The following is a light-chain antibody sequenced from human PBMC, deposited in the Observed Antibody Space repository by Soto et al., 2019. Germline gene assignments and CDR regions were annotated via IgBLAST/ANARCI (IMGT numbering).Light chain of an antibody. V-gene: IGKV1-39*01. CDR2: ATS. Sequence: DIQMTQSPSSLSASVGDRVTITCWASQIISSYVNWFQQRPGKAPSLLIYATSRLQSGVPSRFSASASGTDFTLTISSLQPEDFATYYCQQSYSTPYSFGQGTKLEIK. CDR1: QIISSY. J-gene: IGKJ2*01. CDR3: QQSYSTPYS.